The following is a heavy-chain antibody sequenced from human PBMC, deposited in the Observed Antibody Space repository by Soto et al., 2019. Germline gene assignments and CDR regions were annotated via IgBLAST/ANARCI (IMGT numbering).Heavy chain of an antibody. CDR2: IYWDDDK. D-gene: IGHD3-16*01. J-gene: IGHJ5*02. CDR1: GFSLSTSGVG. Sequence: QIPLKESGPTLVKPTQTLTLTCTFSGFSLSTSGVGVGWIRQPPGKALEWLALIYWDDDKRYSPSLKSRLTITKDASKNQVVLTMTNMDPVDTATYYCAHRPRRHGAVYNWFDPWGQGALVTVSS. V-gene: IGHV2-5*02. CDR3: AHRPRRHGAVYNWFDP.